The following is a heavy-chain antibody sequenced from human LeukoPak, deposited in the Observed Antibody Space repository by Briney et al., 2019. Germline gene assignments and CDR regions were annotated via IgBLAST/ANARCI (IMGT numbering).Heavy chain of an antibody. J-gene: IGHJ4*02. D-gene: IGHD3-10*01. CDR2: IYYSGST. CDR1: GGSISSGDYY. Sequence: SQTLSLTCTVSGGSISSGDYYWSWIRQPPGKGLEWIGYIYYSGSTYYNPSLKSRVTISVDTSKNQFSLKLSSVTAADTAVYYCARVTGGSGSYYSPLHYYFDYWGQGTLVTVSS. CDR3: ARVTGGSGSYYSPLHYYFDY. V-gene: IGHV4-30-4*01.